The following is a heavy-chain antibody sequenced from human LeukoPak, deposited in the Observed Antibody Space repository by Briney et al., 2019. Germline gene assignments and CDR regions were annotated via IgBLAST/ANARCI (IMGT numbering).Heavy chain of an antibody. CDR2: INPNSGGT. CDR1: GYTFTGYY. J-gene: IGHJ4*02. D-gene: IGHD3-10*01. Sequence: GASVKVSCKASGYTFTGYYMHWVRQAPGQGLEWMGWINPNSGGTNYAQKFRGRVTMTRDTSISTAYMELSRLRSDDTAVYYCARGYLYYYGSGSTDYWGQGTLVTVSS. CDR3: ARGYLYYYGSGSTDY. V-gene: IGHV1-2*02.